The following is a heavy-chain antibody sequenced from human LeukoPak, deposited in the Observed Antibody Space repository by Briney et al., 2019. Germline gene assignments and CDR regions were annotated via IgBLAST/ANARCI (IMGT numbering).Heavy chain of an antibody. V-gene: IGHV4-39*01. J-gene: IGHJ5*02. CDR2: IYYSGST. CDR1: GGSTISSSYY. Sequence: SETLSLTCTVSGGSTISSSYYWGWIRQPPGKGLEWIGIIYYSGSTYYNPSLKSRLTISVDTSKNQFSLKLSSVTATDTAVYYCTRRGYSSSTSCYEYWFDPWGQGTLVTVSS. CDR3: TRRGYSSSTSCYEYWFDP. D-gene: IGHD2-2*01.